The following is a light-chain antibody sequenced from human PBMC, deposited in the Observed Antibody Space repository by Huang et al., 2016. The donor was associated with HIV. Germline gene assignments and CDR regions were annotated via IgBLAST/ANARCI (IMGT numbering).Light chain of an antibody. CDR1: QDIATS. CDR2: AAS. J-gene: IGKJ5*01. V-gene: IGKV1-9*01. Sequence: QLTQSPSSLSMSVGDRVIITCQASQDIATSLAWYQHKPGRAPKLLISAASTSQSGVPSRFSGGSAGTYFTLIITNLQPEDFATYYCQQLHSYPITFGQGTRLDI. CDR3: QQLHSYPIT.